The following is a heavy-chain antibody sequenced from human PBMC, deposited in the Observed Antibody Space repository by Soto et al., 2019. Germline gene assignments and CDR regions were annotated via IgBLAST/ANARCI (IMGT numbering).Heavy chain of an antibody. Sequence: ESGGGLVQPGGSLRLSCEVSAFTFSDHFIDWVRQAPGKGREWVGRSRDKAHSYTTEYAASVKGRFTISRDDSRNSLYLQMNSLKTEVTAVYYCARNLAYGGGYTFDYWGQGTLVTVSS. V-gene: IGHV3-72*01. CDR3: ARNLAYGGGYTFDY. CDR1: AFTFSDHF. CDR2: SRDKAHSYTT. D-gene: IGHD2-21*01. J-gene: IGHJ4*02.